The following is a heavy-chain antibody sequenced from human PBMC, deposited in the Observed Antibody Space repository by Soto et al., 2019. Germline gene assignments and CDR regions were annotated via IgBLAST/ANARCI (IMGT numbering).Heavy chain of an antibody. Sequence: APVKPSSKAPGYALTSKYMHGVRHAPGQGLEWMGIINPTGGSTNYAQKFQGRVTLTIDTSKSTAYMELSSLRFEDTAVYYCTRFGFKRVTTYYIFSRSRDVW. CDR3: TRFGFKRVTTYYIFSRSRDV. J-gene: IGHJ3*01. D-gene: IGHD2-21*01. CDR1: GYALTSKY. V-gene: IGHV1-46*01. CDR2: INPTGGST.